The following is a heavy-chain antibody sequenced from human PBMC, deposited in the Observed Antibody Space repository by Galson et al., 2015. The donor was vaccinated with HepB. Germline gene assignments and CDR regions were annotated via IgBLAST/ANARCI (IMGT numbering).Heavy chain of an antibody. CDR3: SKTLYGGNSV. V-gene: IGHV3-23*01. J-gene: IGHJ4*02. CDR2: ISGNGGST. Sequence: SLRLSCAASGFTFSTYAMSWVRQAPGKGLECVSAISGNGGSTSYADSVKGRFTVSRDNSQNTLFLQMNSLRAEDTAVYYCSKTLYGGNSVWGQGTLVTVSS. D-gene: IGHD4-23*01. CDR1: GFTFSTYA.